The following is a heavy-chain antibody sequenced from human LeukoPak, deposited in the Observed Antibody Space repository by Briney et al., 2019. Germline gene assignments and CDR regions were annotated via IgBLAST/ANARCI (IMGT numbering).Heavy chain of an antibody. CDR2: ISSSSSYT. V-gene: IGHV3-21*01. J-gene: IGHJ4*02. Sequence: GGSLRLSCAASGFSFSNYAMNWVRQAPGKGLEWVSSISSSSSYTYYADSVKGRFTISRDNAKNSLYLQMNSLRAEDTAVYYCARDSDLGSGWYVDFDYWGQGTLVTVSS. D-gene: IGHD6-19*01. CDR1: GFSFSNYA. CDR3: ARDSDLGSGWYVDFDY.